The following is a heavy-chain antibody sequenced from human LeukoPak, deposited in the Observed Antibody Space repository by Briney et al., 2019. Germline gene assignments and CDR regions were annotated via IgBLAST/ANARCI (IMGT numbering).Heavy chain of an antibody. Sequence: PGGSLRLSCAASGFTFSNSAMSWVRQAPGKGLEWVSAISGSGGSTYYADSVKGRFTISRDNSKNMLYLQMNSLRAEDTAVYYCAKRNSNYFFDYWGQGTPVTVSS. J-gene: IGHJ4*02. CDR2: ISGSGGST. CDR1: GFTFSNSA. D-gene: IGHD1/OR15-1a*01. CDR3: AKRNSNYFFDY. V-gene: IGHV3-23*01.